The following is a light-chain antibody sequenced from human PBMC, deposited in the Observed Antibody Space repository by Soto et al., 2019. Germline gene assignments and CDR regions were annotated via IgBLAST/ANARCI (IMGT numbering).Light chain of an antibody. V-gene: IGLV2-8*01. CDR1: STDVDGYNY. CDR2: EVS. J-gene: IGLJ1*01. Sequence: QSVLTQPPSASGSPGQSVTISCTGTSTDVDGYNYVSWYQQHPGKAPKLMIYEVSKRPSGVPDRFSGSKSGTSASLAITGLQAEDEADYYCQSYDSSLSGSYVFGTGTKVTVL. CDR3: QSYDSSLSGSYV.